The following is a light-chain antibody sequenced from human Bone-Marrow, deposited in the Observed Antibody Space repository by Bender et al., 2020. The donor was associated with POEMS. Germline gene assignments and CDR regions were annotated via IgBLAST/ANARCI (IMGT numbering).Light chain of an antibody. CDR2: EGT. CDR1: SSDVGNYNL. V-gene: IGLV2-23*01. J-gene: IGLJ3*02. CDR3: FSYAGSGTWV. Sequence: QSALTQPASVSGSPGQSITISCTGTSSDVGNYNLVSWYQQHPDKAPKLMIYEGTKRPSGVSNRFSGSKSGNTASLTISELQAEDEADYYCFSYAGSGTWVFGGGTKLTVL.